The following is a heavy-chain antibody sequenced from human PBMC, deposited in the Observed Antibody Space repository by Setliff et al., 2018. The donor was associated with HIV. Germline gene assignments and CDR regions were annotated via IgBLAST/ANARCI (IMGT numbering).Heavy chain of an antibody. CDR2: IDVDSGNT. D-gene: IGHD1-7*01. J-gene: IGHJ4*02. CDR3: AGGWNYSGVY. V-gene: IGHV1-58*02. CDR1: GFTFFSSV. Sequence: VASVKVSCKASGFTFFSSVMQWVRQARGKRLEWIGWIDVDSGNTNYAQKFQERVTITRDMSTSTAYMDLSSLRSEDTAVYYCAGGWNYSGVYWGQGTLVTVS.